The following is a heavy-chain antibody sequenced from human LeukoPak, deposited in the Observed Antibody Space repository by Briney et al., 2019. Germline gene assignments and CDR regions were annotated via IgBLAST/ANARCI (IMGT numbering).Heavy chain of an antibody. CDR3: ARGRSITLLRGVAMSDGFDI. D-gene: IGHD3-10*01. V-gene: IGHV3-48*04. Sequence: GGSLRLSCAASGFTFSSYSMNWVRQAPGKGLVWVSYISSSSSTIYYADSVKGRFTISRDNAKNSLYLQMNGLRAEDTAVYYWARGRSITLLRGVAMSDGFDIWGQGAMVTVSS. J-gene: IGHJ3*02. CDR1: GFTFSSYS. CDR2: ISSSSSTI.